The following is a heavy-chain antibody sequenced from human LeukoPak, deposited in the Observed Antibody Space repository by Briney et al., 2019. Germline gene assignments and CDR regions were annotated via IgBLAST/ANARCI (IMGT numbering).Heavy chain of an antibody. D-gene: IGHD2-15*01. V-gene: IGHV4-34*01. CDR3: ARGLGGYYYYGMDV. CDR1: GGSFSGYY. Sequence: SETLSLTCAVYGGSFSGYYWSWIRQPPGKGLEWIGEINHSGSTNYIPSLKSRVTISVDTSKNQFSLKLSSVTAADTAVYYCARGLGGYYYYGMDVWGQGTTVTVSS. CDR2: INHSGST. J-gene: IGHJ6*02.